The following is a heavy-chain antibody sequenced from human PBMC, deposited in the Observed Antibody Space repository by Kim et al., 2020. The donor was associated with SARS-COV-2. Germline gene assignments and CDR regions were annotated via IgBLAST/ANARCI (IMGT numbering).Heavy chain of an antibody. Sequence: GGSLRLSCAASGFTFDDYAMHWARQAPGKGLEWVSGISWNSGSIGYADSVKGRFTISRDNAKNSLYLQMNSLRAEDTALYYCAKADYGSGHTTFDPWGQGTLVTVSS. CDR1: GFTFDDYA. CDR2: ISWNSGSI. CDR3: AKADYGSGHTTFDP. D-gene: IGHD3-10*01. V-gene: IGHV3-9*01. J-gene: IGHJ5*02.